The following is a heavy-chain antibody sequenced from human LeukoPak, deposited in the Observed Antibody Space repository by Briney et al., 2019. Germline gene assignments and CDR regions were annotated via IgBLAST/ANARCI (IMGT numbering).Heavy chain of an antibody. D-gene: IGHD3-16*01. J-gene: IGHJ3*02. CDR2: ISYDGSNK. CDR3: ARDYTDLLDAFDI. Sequence: GGSLRLSCAASGFTFSSYAMHWVRQAPGKGLEWVAVISYDGSNKYYADSVKGRFTISRDNSKDTLYLQMNSLRAEDTAVYYCARDYTDLLDAFDIWAKGQWSPSLQ. CDR1: GFTFSSYA. V-gene: IGHV3-30-3*01.